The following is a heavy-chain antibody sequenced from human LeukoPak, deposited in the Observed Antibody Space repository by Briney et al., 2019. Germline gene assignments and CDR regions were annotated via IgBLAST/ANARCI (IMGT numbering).Heavy chain of an antibody. D-gene: IGHD3-22*01. CDR1: GFTFSSYW. CDR3: ARNYYDSSAYYYFDY. J-gene: IGHJ4*02. CDR2: INSDGSDT. Sequence: GGSLRLSCAASGFTFSSYWMHWVRQAPGKGLVWVSRINSDGSDTTYADSVKGRFTISRDNSKNTLYLQMNSLRAEDTAVYYCARNYYDSSAYYYFDYWGQGTPVTVSS. V-gene: IGHV3-74*01.